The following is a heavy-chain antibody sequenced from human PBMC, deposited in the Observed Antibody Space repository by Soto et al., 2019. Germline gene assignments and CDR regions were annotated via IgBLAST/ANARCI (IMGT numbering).Heavy chain of an antibody. V-gene: IGHV4-39*01. Sequence: SETLSLTWTVAGGSISSSSYYWVSISQPPGKGLEWIGSIYYSGSTYYNPSLKSRVTISVDTSKNQFSLKLSSVTAADTAVYYCARPSFDYYDSSGYYDYWGQGTLVTVSS. CDR1: GGSISSSSYY. CDR2: IYYSGST. D-gene: IGHD3-22*01. J-gene: IGHJ4*02. CDR3: ARPSFDYYDSSGYYDY.